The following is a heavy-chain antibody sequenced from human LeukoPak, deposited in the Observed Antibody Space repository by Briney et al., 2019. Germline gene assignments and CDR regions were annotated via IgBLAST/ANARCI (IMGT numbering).Heavy chain of an antibody. J-gene: IGHJ4*02. V-gene: IGHV3-7*01. CDR1: GFTFSSYW. Sequence: PGGSLRLSCAASGFTFSSYWMSWVRQAPGKGLEWVANIKQDGSEKYYVDSVKGRFTISRDNAKNSLYLQMNSLRAEDTAVYYCARALWFGEVDRFDYWGQGTLVTVSS. CDR2: IKQDGSEK. D-gene: IGHD3-10*01. CDR3: ARALWFGEVDRFDY.